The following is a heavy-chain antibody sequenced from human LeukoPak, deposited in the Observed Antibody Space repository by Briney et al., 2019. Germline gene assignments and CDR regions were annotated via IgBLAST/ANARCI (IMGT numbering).Heavy chain of an antibody. CDR1: GFTFSSYW. CDR2: IKQDESEK. V-gene: IGHV3-7*01. D-gene: IGHD5-24*01. Sequence: GGSLRPSCAASGFTFSSYWMTWVRQPPGKGLEWVANIKQDESEKYYVDSVKGRFTISRDNANNSLYLQMNSLRAEDTAVYYCARDFSDQLITGERWLQFSGHAFDIWGQGTMVTVSS. J-gene: IGHJ3*02. CDR3: ARDFSDQLITGERWLQFSGHAFDI.